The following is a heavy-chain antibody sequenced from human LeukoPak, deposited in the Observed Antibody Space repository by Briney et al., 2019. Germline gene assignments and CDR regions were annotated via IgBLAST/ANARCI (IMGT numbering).Heavy chain of an antibody. V-gene: IGHV4-59*08. D-gene: IGHD3-16*01. Sequence: SETLSLTCTVSGASISSYYWSWIRQPPGKGLEWIGDIYYRGSTNYNPSLKSRVTISVDTSKNQCSLKLSSVTAADTAVYYCARHYEDHRFGPWGQGILVTVSS. CDR2: IYYRGST. CDR3: ARHYEDHRFGP. J-gene: IGHJ5*02. CDR1: GASISSYY.